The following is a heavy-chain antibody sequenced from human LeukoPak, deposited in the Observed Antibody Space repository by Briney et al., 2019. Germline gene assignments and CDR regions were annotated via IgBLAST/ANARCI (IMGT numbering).Heavy chain of an antibody. CDR2: IKQDGSEK. V-gene: IGHV3-7*01. CDR1: GFTFSSYW. D-gene: IGHD3-3*01. J-gene: IGHJ5*02. Sequence: GGSLRLSCAASGFTFSSYWMSWVRQAPGKGLEWVANIKQDGSEKYYVDSVKGRFTISRDNAKNSLYLQMNSLRAEDTAVYYCARDHHPSGSVEWLFPNWFDPWGQGTLVTVSS. CDR3: ARDHHPSGSVEWLFPNWFDP.